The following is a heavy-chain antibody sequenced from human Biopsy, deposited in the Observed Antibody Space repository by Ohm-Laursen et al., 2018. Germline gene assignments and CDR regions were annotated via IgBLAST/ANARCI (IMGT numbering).Heavy chain of an antibody. CDR2: ISARDGVV. D-gene: IGHD3-22*01. CDR3: ARGKYKDFSTGLPRPYHYTLDF. V-gene: IGHV3-11*01. Sequence: SLRLSCSASGLIFSDYYMSWIRQAPGKGLEWIAYISARDGVVYYADSVKGRFTISRDNTYNSLYLQMTSLRPEDTAVFYCARGKYKDFSTGLPRPYHYTLDFWGQGIAVTVS. J-gene: IGHJ6*02. CDR1: GLIFSDYY.